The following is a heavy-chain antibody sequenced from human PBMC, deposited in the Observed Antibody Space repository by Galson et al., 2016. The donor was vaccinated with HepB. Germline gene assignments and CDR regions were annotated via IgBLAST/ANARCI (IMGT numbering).Heavy chain of an antibody. Sequence: QSGAEVTKPGESLKISCKASGYVFTSYWIGWVRQMPGKGLEWMGTIYPDDSDTRYNPSFQGQVTISADKSISTAYLQWSSLKASDTAMYYCGRNWGGFGELLPDFWGQGTTVTVSS. CDR2: IYPDDSDT. J-gene: IGHJ6*02. CDR1: GYVFTSYW. D-gene: IGHD3-10*01. V-gene: IGHV5-51*01. CDR3: GRNWGGFGELLPDF.